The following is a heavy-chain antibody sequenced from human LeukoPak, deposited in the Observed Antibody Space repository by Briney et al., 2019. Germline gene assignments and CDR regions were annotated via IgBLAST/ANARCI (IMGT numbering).Heavy chain of an antibody. V-gene: IGHV3-74*01. D-gene: IGHD3-10*01. J-gene: IGHJ4*02. CDR2: INSDGSST. Sequence: GGSLRLSCAAYGFTFSSYSMNWVRQAPGKGLVWVSRINSDGSSTFYADSVKGRFTTSRDNAENTVYLQMNSLRADDTAVYYCARIPGGSGSQYDYWGQGTLVIVSS. CDR1: GFTFSSYS. CDR3: ARIPGGSGSQYDY.